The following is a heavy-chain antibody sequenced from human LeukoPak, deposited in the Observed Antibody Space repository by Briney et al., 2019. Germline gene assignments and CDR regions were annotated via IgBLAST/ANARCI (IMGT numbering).Heavy chain of an antibody. J-gene: IGHJ6*03. CDR2: ISAYNGNT. CDR1: GYTFTSYG. D-gene: IGHD2-2*01. Sequence: ASVKVSCKASGYTFTSYGISWVRQAPGQGLAWMGWISAYNGNTNYAQKLQGRVTMTTDTSTSTAYMEPRSLRSDDTAVYYCARGIPIVVVPAAIRDYYYYYYMDVWGKGTTVTVSS. V-gene: IGHV1-18*01. CDR3: ARGIPIVVVPAAIRDYYYYYYMDV.